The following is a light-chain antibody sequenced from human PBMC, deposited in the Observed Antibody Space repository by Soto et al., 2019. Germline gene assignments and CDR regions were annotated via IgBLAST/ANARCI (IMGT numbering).Light chain of an antibody. CDR1: QSVSSSS. CDR2: AAS. V-gene: IGKV3-20*01. CDR3: QQYNNWPPTT. J-gene: IGKJ1*01. Sequence: ESVLTQSPGTLSLSPWERATLSCRASQSVSSSSLAWYQQTPGQTPRLLIYAASSRATGIPDRFSGSGSGTDFTLTISSLQSEDFAVYYCQQYNNWPPTTFGQGTKVDIK.